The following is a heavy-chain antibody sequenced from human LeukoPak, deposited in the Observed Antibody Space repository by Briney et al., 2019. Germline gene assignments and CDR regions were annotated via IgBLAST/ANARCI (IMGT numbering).Heavy chain of an antibody. Sequence: PSETLSLTCTVSGGSISSGGHSWSWIRQPPGKGLEWIGYIYHSGSGSTYYNPSLKSRVTISIDKSKNQFSLKLNSVTAADTAVYYCARGAGDYVGFYYFDYWGQGTLVTVSS. J-gene: IGHJ4*02. CDR2: IYHSGSGST. CDR3: ARGAGDYVGFYYFDY. CDR1: GGSISSGGHS. D-gene: IGHD4-23*01. V-gene: IGHV4-30-2*01.